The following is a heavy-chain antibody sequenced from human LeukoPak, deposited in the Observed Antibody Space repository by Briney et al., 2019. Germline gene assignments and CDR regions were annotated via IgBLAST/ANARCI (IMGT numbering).Heavy chain of an antibody. CDR2: MHYSGIT. J-gene: IGHJ2*01. CDR1: GGSIISSSYY. V-gene: IGHV4-39*07. CDR3: ARADPRYGDRYWYFDL. Sequence: PSETLSLTCTVSGGSIISSSYYWGWVRQPPGKGLEWIGSMHYSGITYYNPSLKSRATISLDTSKNQFSLKLSSVTAADTAVYYCARADPRYGDRYWYFDLWGRGTLVTVSS. D-gene: IGHD4-17*01.